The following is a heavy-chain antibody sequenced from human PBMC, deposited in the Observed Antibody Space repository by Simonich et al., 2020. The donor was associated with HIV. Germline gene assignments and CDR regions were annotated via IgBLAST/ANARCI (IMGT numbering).Heavy chain of an antibody. CDR1: GYIFTGHY. V-gene: IGHV1-2*02. CDR2: DDPNSGGT. Sequence: QVQLVQSGAEVKKPGASVKVSCKASGYIFTGHYMIWVRQAPGQGLGWMGRDDPNSGGTKYAQKFQDRVTITRDTSASTAYMELSSLRSEDTAVYYCARVGVTPYYYYGMDVWGQGTKVTVSS. D-gene: IGHD4-4*01. J-gene: IGHJ6*02. CDR3: ARVGVTPYYYYGMDV.